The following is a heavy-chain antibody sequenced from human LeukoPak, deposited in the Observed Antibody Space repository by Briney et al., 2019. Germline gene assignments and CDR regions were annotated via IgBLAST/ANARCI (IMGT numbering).Heavy chain of an antibody. CDR3: ASGIVGAPDDAFDI. J-gene: IGHJ3*02. D-gene: IGHD1-26*01. CDR2: ISAYNGNT. CDR1: GYTFTSYG. V-gene: IGHV1-18*01. Sequence: GASVKVSCKASGYTFTSYGISWVRQAPGQGLEWMGSISAYNGNTNYAQKLQGRVTMTTDTSTSTAYMELRSLRSDDTAVYYCASGIVGAPDDAFDIWGQGTMVTVSS.